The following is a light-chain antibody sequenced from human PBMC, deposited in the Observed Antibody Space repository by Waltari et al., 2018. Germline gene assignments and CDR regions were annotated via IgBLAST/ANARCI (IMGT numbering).Light chain of an antibody. CDR3: QQYNNWPST. J-gene: IGKJ1*01. CDR1: QSVSIN. V-gene: IGKV3-15*01. CDR2: GAS. Sequence: ETVMTQSPATLSVSPGERATLSCRASQSVSINLAWYQQKPGQAPRLLIYGASTRATGIPARFSGSGSGTEFTLTISSLQSEDFAVYYCQQYNNWPSTFGQGTKVEIK.